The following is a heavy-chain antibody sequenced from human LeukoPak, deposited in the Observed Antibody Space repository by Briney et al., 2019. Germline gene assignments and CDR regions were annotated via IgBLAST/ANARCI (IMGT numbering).Heavy chain of an antibody. Sequence: PGGSLRLSCAASGFTFSDYYMSWIRQAPGKGLEWVSYISSSGSTIYYADSVKGRFTISRDNAKNSLYLQMNSLRAEDTAVYYCARRALRNFDWSSGYYYYMDVWGKGTTVTVSS. D-gene: IGHD3-9*01. CDR3: ARRALRNFDWSSGYYYYMDV. CDR2: ISSSGSTI. V-gene: IGHV3-11*01. J-gene: IGHJ6*03. CDR1: GFTFSDYY.